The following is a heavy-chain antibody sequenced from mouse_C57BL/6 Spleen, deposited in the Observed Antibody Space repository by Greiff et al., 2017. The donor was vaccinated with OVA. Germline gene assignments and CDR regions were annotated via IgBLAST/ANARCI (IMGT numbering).Heavy chain of an antibody. J-gene: IGHJ4*01. Sequence: EADGGLVQPKGSLKLSCAASGFSFNTYAMNWVRQAPGKGLEWVARIRSKSNNYATYYSDSVKDRFTISRDDSESMLYLQMNNLKTEDTAMYYCVLLPSYYYAMDYWGQGTSVTVSS. CDR3: VLLPSYYYAMDY. CDR2: IRSKSNNYAT. D-gene: IGHD1-2*01. CDR1: GFSFNTYA. V-gene: IGHV10-1*01.